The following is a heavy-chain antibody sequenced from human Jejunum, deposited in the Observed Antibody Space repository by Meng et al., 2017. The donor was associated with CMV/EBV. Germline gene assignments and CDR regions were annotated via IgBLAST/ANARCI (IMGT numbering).Heavy chain of an antibody. Sequence: FTFSDSYMNWVRQAPGKELEWVSYISSSGRTIYYADSVKGRFTISRDNAKNSLYLQMNSLRAEDTAVYYCAGVPLPTFFYYSMDVWGQGTTVTVSS. V-gene: IGHV3-11*01. J-gene: IGHJ6*02. CDR2: ISSSGRTI. CDR3: AGVPLPTFFYYSMDV. CDR1: FTFSDSY.